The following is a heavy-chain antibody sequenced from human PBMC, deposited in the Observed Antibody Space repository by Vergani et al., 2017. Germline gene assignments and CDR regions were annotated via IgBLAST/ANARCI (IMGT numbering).Heavy chain of an antibody. V-gene: IGHV3-23*01. CDR1: GFTFSSYA. D-gene: IGHD6-6*01. Sequence: EVQLLESGGGLVQPGGSLRLSCAASGFTFSSYAMSWVRQAPGKGLEWVSAISGSGGSTYYADSVKGRFTISRDNSKNTLYLQMNSLRAEDTAVYYCARGSSSTLYYYYYYMDVWGKGTTVTVSS. J-gene: IGHJ6*03. CDR3: ARGSSSTLYYYYYYMDV. CDR2: ISGSGGST.